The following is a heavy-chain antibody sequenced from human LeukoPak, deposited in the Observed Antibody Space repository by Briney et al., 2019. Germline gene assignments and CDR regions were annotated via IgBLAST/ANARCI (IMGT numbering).Heavy chain of an antibody. CDR1: GFTFSSYE. D-gene: IGHD6-25*01. V-gene: IGHV3-48*03. CDR2: ISSSGSTI. J-gene: IGHJ4*02. Sequence: GGSLRLSCAASGFTFSSYEMNWVRQAPGKGLEWVSYISSSGSTIYYADSVKGRFTISRDNSKNTLDLQMNSLRAEDTAVYHCARDRGYSNGPADNWGQGTLVTVSS. CDR3: ARDRGYSNGPADN.